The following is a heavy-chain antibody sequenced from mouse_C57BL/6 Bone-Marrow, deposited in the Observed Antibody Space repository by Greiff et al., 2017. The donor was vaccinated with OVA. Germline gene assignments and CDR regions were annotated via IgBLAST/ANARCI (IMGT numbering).Heavy chain of an antibody. D-gene: IGHD2-1*01. Sequence: QVQLQQSGPELVKPGASVKISCKASGYAFSSSWMNWVKQRPGKGLEWIGRLYPGDGDTKYNGKFKGKATLTADKSSSTAYMQLSSLTSEDSAVYFCARTLHYGNLYYFDYWGQGTTLTVSS. CDR3: ARTLHYGNLYYFDY. J-gene: IGHJ2*01. V-gene: IGHV1-82*01. CDR2: LYPGDGDT. CDR1: GYAFSSSW.